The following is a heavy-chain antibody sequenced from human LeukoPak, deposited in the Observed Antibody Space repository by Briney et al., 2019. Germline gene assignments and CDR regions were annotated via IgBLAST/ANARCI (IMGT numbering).Heavy chain of an antibody. CDR3: ARGLNRNDYGDYGY. Sequence: PSETLSLTCTVSGGSISSYYWSWIRQPPGKGLEWIGYIYHTGSTSYNPSLKGRVTIPVDTSKNQFSLKLGSVTAADTAVYYCARGLNRNDYGDYGYWGQGTLVTVSS. CDR1: GGSISSYY. J-gene: IGHJ4*02. CDR2: IYHTGST. D-gene: IGHD4-17*01. V-gene: IGHV4-59*01.